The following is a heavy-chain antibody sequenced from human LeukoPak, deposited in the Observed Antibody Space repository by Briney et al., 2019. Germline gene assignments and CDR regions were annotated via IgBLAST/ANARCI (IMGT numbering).Heavy chain of an antibody. CDR2: IRSTGDT. CDR1: GFIFSQYS. J-gene: IGHJ5*02. V-gene: IGHV3-48*01. CDR3: ARDAGNSGYGCDL. D-gene: IGHD5-12*01. Sequence: GGSLRLSCAASGFIFSQYSINWVRQAPGKGLEWVSHIRSTGDTFSADSVMGRFTICRDNARNSLYLQMNSLRAEDTAMYYCARDAGNSGYGCDLWGQGTLVTVSS.